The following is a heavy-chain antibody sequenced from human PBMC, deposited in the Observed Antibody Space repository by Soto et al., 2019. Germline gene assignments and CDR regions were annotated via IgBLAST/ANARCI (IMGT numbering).Heavy chain of an antibody. V-gene: IGHV3-9*01. CDR3: AKDLGYCTNGVCYEFDY. CDR2: ISWNSGSI. J-gene: IGHJ4*02. Sequence: GGSLRLSCAASGFTFDDYAMHWVRQAPGKGLEWVSGISWNSGSIGYADSVKGRFTISRDNAKNSLYLQMNSLRAEDTALYYCAKDLGYCTNGVCYEFDYWGQGTLVTVSS. CDR1: GFTFDDYA. D-gene: IGHD2-8*01.